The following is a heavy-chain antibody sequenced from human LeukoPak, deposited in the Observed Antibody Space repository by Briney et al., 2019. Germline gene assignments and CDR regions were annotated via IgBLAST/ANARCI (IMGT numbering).Heavy chain of an antibody. V-gene: IGHV3-48*03. J-gene: IGHJ4*02. Sequence: GGSLRLSCAASGFTFSSYEMNWVRQAPGKGLEWVSYISSSGSTIYYADSVKGRFTISRDNSKNTLYLQMNSLRAEDTAVYYCAKRGNIVATVCYFDYWGQGTLVTVSS. D-gene: IGHD5-12*01. CDR1: GFTFSSYE. CDR2: ISSSGSTI. CDR3: AKRGNIVATVCYFDY.